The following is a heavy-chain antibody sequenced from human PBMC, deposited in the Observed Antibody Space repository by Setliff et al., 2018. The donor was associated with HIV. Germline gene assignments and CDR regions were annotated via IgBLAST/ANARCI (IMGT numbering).Heavy chain of an antibody. CDR2: ISASGRTI. J-gene: IGHJ3*02. Sequence: GGSLRLSCAASGFTFSSYEMNWVRQAPGRGLEWISYISASGRTIYYAASVKGRFTISRDDSKNTLYLQMNSLRAEDTAVYYCAKHFLLWSNAFHIWGQGTMVTVSS. CDR3: AKHFLLWSNAFHI. CDR1: GFTFSSYE. D-gene: IGHD2-21*01. V-gene: IGHV3-48*03.